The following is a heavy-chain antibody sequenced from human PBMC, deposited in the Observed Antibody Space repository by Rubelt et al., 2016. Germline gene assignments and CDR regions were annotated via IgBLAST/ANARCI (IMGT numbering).Heavy chain of an antibody. CDR3: ARGPSSWYEEGPLY. J-gene: IGHJ4*02. V-gene: IGHV3-21*01. D-gene: IGHD6-13*01. CDR2: ISSSSSYI. Sequence: GKPGGSLRLSCAASGFTFSSYSMNWVRQAPGKGLEWVSSISSSSSYIYYADSVKGRFTISRDNAKNSLYLQMNSLRAEDTAVYYCARGPSSWYEEGPLYWGQGTLVTVSS. CDR1: GFTFSSYS.